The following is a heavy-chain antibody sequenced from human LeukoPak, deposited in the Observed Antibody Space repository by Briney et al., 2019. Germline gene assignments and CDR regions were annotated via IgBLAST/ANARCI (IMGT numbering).Heavy chain of an antibody. V-gene: IGHV4-4*02. Sequence: PSETLSLTCAVSGGSISSSNWWSWVRQPPGKGLEWIGEIYHSGSTNYNPSLKSRVTISVDKSKNQFSLKLSSVTAADTAVYYCASVAARPDDYYYYYMDVWGKGTTVTVSS. CDR3: ASVAARPDDYYYYYMDV. CDR1: GGSISSSNW. J-gene: IGHJ6*03. CDR2: IYHSGST. D-gene: IGHD6-6*01.